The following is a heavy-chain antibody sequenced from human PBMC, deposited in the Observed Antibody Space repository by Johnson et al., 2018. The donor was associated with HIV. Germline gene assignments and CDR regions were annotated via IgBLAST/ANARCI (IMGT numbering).Heavy chain of an antibody. Sequence: QVQLVESGGGVAPPGRSLRLSCAASGFTFSTYAMHWVRQAPGKGLEWVAVISYDGSTNYYADSVKGRFTISRDNAKNSLYLQMNSLRAEDTAVYYCARVVAYDAFDIWGQGTMVTVSS. CDR1: GFTFSTYA. D-gene: IGHD5-12*01. CDR2: ISYDGSTN. V-gene: IGHV3-30-3*01. CDR3: ARVVAYDAFDI. J-gene: IGHJ3*02.